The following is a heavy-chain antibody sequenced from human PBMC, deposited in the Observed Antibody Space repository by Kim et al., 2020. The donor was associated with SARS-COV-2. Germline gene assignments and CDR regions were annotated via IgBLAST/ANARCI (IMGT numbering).Heavy chain of an antibody. CDR2: IHHSGNT. CDR3: ARLFTAGDNYFRFDS. V-gene: IGHV4-4*02. Sequence: SETLSLTCAVSGSSISDISWWSWVRQPPGKGLEWIGEIHHSGNTNYNPTLKSRVIFSVDKSKNQFSLRLTSVTAADTAVYYCARLFTAGDNYFRFDSWGQGTRVTVSS. D-gene: IGHD2-21*02. CDR1: GSSISDISW. J-gene: IGHJ4*02.